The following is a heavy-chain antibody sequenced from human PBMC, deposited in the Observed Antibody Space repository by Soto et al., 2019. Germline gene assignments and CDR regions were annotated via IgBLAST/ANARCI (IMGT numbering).Heavy chain of an antibody. D-gene: IGHD3-9*01. J-gene: IGHJ6*04. CDR1: GFTVSSNY. CDR2: IYSGGST. V-gene: IGHV3-53*01. Sequence: EVQMVESGGGLIQHGGSLRLSCAASGFTVSSNYMSWVRQAPGKGLEWVSVIYSGGSTYYADSVKGRSTISRDNSKNTLYLQTNSLRAEETYVYYYATADFDWLPNDYGMDVWGKGPTVTVS. CDR3: ATADFDWLPNDYGMDV.